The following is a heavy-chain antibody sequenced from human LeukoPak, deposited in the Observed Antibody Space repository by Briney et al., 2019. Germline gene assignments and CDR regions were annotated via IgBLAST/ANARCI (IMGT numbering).Heavy chain of an antibody. CDR3: ARDYYGSGPYFLPADH. V-gene: IGHV3-20*04. CDR1: GFSFDNYG. CDR2: IYWNGGGT. Sequence: GGXLRLSCAPSGFSFDNYGMSWVRQAPGKGLEWVSAIYWNGGGTVYADSVKGRFTISRDNAKNSLYLQMNSLRVEDTALYYCARDYYGSGPYFLPADHWGQGTLVTVSS. D-gene: IGHD3-10*01. J-gene: IGHJ4*02.